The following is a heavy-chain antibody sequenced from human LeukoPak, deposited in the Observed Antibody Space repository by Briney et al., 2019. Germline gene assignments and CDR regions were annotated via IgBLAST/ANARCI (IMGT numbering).Heavy chain of an antibody. CDR2: IYYSGST. J-gene: IGHJ4*02. V-gene: IGHV4-59*01. CDR1: GGSIRSYY. Sequence: SETLSLTCTLSGGSIRSYYWSWIRQPPGKGLEWIGYIYYSGSTNYNPSFKSRGTISVDTSKNQFSLKLSSVTAADTAVYYCAREDSSGWYEDWGQGTLVTVSS. D-gene: IGHD6-19*01. CDR3: AREDSSGWYED.